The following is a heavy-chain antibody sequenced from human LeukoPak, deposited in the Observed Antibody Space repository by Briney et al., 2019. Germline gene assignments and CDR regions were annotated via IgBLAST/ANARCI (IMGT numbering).Heavy chain of an antibody. CDR3: ARDLSGYSYVPDY. V-gene: IGHV3-21*01. CDR1: GFTFSSYS. D-gene: IGHD5-18*01. Sequence: GGSLRLSCAASGFTFSSYSMNWVRQAPGKGLEWVLSISSSSSYIYYADSVKGRFTISRDDAKNSLYLQMNSLRAEDTAVYYCARDLSGYSYVPDYWGQGTLVTVSS. CDR2: ISSSSSYI. J-gene: IGHJ4*02.